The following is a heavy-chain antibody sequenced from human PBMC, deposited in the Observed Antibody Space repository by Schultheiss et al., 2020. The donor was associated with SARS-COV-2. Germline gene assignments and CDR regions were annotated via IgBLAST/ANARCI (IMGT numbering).Heavy chain of an antibody. J-gene: IGHJ4*02. Sequence: GESLKISCAASGFTFSSYWMHWVRQAPGKGLVWVSRINSDGSSTSYADSVKGRFTISRDNAKNTLYLQMNSLRAEDTAVYYCAKDRSSGWYLGYYFDYWGQGTLVTVSS. D-gene: IGHD6-19*01. CDR1: GFTFSSYW. V-gene: IGHV3-74*01. CDR2: INSDGSST. CDR3: AKDRSSGWYLGYYFDY.